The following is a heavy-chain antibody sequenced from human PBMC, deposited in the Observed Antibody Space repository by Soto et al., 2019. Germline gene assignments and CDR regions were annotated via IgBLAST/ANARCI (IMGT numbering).Heavy chain of an antibody. CDR2: INPNSGGT. CDR3: ARVHEYSRPLDV. D-gene: IGHD6-6*01. J-gene: IGHJ6*02. Sequence: ASVKVSCKASGYTFTGYYMHWVRQAPGQGLEWMGWINPNSGGTNYAQKFQGRVTMTRDTSISTAYMELSRLRSDDTAVYYCARVHEYSRPLDVWGQGTPVTVYS. CDR1: GYTFTGYY. V-gene: IGHV1-2*02.